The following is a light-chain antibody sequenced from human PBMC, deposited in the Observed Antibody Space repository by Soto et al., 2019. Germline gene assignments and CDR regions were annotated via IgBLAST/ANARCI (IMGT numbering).Light chain of an antibody. J-gene: IGKJ4*01. V-gene: IGKV3-20*01. CDR1: QSVSSSY. CDR3: QQYGSSPF. CDR2: GAS. Sequence: EIVLTQSPGTLSLSPGERATLSCRASQSVSSSYLAWYQQKPGHAPRLLIYGASSRATGIPDRFSGSGSGTDFTLTISRLEPEDVAVYCCQQYGSSPFFGGGTKVEIK.